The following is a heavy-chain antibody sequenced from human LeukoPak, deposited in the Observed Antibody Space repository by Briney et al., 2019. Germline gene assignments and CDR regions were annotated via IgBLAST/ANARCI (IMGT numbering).Heavy chain of an antibody. J-gene: IGHJ4*02. V-gene: IGHV3-48*03. Sequence: GGSLRLSCVASGFTFSSYEMNWVRQAPGKGLEWVSYISSGGRIKYYADSVKGRFTISRDNAKNSLYLQMNSLRAEDTAVYYCARDEPGIAVDVGVYWGQGTLVTVSS. CDR2: ISSGGRIK. CDR1: GFTFSSYE. CDR3: ARDEPGIAVDVGVY. D-gene: IGHD6-19*01.